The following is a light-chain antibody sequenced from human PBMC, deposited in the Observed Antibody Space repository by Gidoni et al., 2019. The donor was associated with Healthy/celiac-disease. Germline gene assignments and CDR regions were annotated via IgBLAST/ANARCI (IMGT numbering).Light chain of an antibody. CDR2: GAS. Sequence: EIVLTQSPGTLSLSPGERATLSCRASQSVSSSYLAWYQQKPGQAPRLLIYGASSRATGIPDRFSGRGSGPDFTLTISRLGPEDFAVYYCQQYGSSPHTFGPGTKVDIK. V-gene: IGKV3-20*01. CDR3: QQYGSSPHT. J-gene: IGKJ3*01. CDR1: QSVSSSY.